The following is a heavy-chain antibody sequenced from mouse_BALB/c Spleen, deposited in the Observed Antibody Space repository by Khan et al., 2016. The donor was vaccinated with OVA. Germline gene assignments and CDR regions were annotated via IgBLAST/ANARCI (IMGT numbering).Heavy chain of an antibody. CDR1: GYTFTDYY. CDR2: IYPGSGNT. CDR3: ARRGIYDGYYVGFAY. V-gene: IGHV1-84*02. Sequence: QVQLQQSGPELVKPGASVKISCKASGYTFTDYYINWVKQKPGQGLEWIGWIYPGSGNTKYNEKFKGKATFTLDTSSSTAYMQLSSLTSEDTAVYFCARRGIYDGYYVGFAYWGQGTLVTVSA. D-gene: IGHD2-3*01. J-gene: IGHJ3*01.